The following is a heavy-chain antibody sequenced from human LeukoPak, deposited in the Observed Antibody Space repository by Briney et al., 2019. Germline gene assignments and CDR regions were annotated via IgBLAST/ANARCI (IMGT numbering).Heavy chain of an antibody. CDR1: GFTFSSSA. CDR3: ANLVGATTSSYYYGMDD. Sequence: GGSLRLSCAASGFTFSSSAMSWVRQVPGKGLEWVSVIYSGGSTYYADSVKGRFTISRDNSKNTLYLQMNSLRAEDTAVYYCANLVGATTSSYYYGMDDWGQGTTVTVSS. D-gene: IGHD1-26*01. J-gene: IGHJ6*02. CDR2: IYSGGST. V-gene: IGHV3-23*03.